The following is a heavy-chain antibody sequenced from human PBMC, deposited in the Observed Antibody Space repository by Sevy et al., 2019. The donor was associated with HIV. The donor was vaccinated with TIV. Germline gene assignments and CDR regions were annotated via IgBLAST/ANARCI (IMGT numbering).Heavy chain of an antibody. V-gene: IGHV4-59*12. CDR1: GGSISSYY. CDR2: IYYSGST. D-gene: IGHD3-9*01. J-gene: IGHJ4*02. CDR3: ASHYDILTGYIY. Sequence: SETLSLTCTVSGGSISSYYWSWIRQPPGKGLEWIGYIYYSGSTNYNPSLKSRVTISVDTSKNQFSLKLSSVTAADTAVYYCASHYDILTGYIYWGQGALVTVSS.